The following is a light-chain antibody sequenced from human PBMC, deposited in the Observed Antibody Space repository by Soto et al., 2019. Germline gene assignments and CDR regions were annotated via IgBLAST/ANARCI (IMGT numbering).Light chain of an antibody. CDR2: EVI. J-gene: IGLJ1*01. Sequence: QSALTQPPSASGSPGQSVTISCTGTSSDVGGYNYVSWYQQHPGKAPKLMIYEVIKRPSGVPDRFSGSKSGNTASLTVSGLQAEDEADYYCSSYAGSNNQVFGTGTKVTVL. CDR1: SSDVGGYNY. CDR3: SSYAGSNNQV. V-gene: IGLV2-8*01.